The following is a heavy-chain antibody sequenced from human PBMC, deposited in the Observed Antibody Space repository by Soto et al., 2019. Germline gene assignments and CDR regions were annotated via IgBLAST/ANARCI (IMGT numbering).Heavy chain of an antibody. CDR1: GFIFSDFY. CDR3: LRPYFFDF. Sequence: QVQLVESGGGLVEPGGSLRLSCTASGFIFSDFYMTWIRQAPGKGLEWVSYISSDGSTIFYADSVKGRFIISRDNAKNSLFLEMNRLRAEDTAVYYCLRPYFFDFWGQGALVAVSS. CDR2: ISSDGSTI. J-gene: IGHJ4*02. V-gene: IGHV3-11*01.